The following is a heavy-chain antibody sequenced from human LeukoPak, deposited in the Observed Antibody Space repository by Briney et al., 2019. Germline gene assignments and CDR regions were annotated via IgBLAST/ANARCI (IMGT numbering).Heavy chain of an antibody. CDR1: GGSISSYY. CDR2: IYYSGST. Sequence: SETLSLTCTVSGGSISSYYWSWIRQPPGKGLEWIGSIYYSGSTYYNPSLRSRVTISLDTPKTQFSVKLNSVTAADTAVYYCARPHNWNGGWFDPWGQGTLVTVSS. V-gene: IGHV4-59*05. J-gene: IGHJ5*02. CDR3: ARPHNWNGGWFDP. D-gene: IGHD1-20*01.